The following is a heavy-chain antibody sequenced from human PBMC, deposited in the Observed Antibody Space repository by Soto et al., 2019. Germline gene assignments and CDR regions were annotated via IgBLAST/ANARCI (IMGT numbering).Heavy chain of an antibody. CDR2: ISYDENNR. Sequence: GGSLRLSCAASGFTFRSYAMHWVRQAPGKGLEWVAVISYDENNRYYTDSVKGRFTISRDNSKNTLYLQVNSLRAEDTAVYYCARAMDTAMASKDNWFDPWGQGTLVTVS. J-gene: IGHJ5*02. CDR3: ARAMDTAMASKDNWFDP. D-gene: IGHD5-18*01. CDR1: GFTFRSYA. V-gene: IGHV3-30-3*01.